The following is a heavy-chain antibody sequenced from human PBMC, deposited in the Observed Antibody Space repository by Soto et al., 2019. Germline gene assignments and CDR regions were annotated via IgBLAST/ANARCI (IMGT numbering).Heavy chain of an antibody. D-gene: IGHD2-2*01. CDR1: GGTFNSYL. CDR2: IIPAFGTA. V-gene: IGHV1-69*06. CDR3: ARGLDQPPVGLYFDT. J-gene: IGHJ4*02. Sequence: QVQLVQSGAEVKNPGSSVKVSCKTSGGTFNSYLIDWVRQAPGQGLEWMGGIIPAFGTAKYAQKFQGRGTITADKSTTTAYMELRTLTSEDTAVYYCARGLDQPPVGLYFDTWGQGTLVTVSS.